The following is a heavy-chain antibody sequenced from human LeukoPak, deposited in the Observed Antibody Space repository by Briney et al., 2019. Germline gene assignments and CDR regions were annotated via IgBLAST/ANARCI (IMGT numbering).Heavy chain of an antibody. Sequence: GGSLRLSCAASGFTFDDYAMHWVRQAPGKGLEWVSGISWNSGSIGYADSVKGRFTISRDNAKNSLYLQMNSLRAEDTAVYYCAVDDYGDYRGFDYWGQGTLVTVSS. J-gene: IGHJ4*02. CDR3: AVDDYGDYRGFDY. D-gene: IGHD4-17*01. CDR2: ISWNSGSI. V-gene: IGHV3-9*01. CDR1: GFTFDDYA.